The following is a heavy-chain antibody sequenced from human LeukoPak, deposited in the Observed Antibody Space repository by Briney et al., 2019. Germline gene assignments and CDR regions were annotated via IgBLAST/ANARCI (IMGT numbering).Heavy chain of an antibody. CDR1: GFTFSSYA. Sequence: GGSLRLSCAASGFTFSSYAMSWVRQAPGKGLEWVSAMSGSGGSTYYADSVKGRFIISRDNSKNTLYLQMNSLRAEDTAVYYCAKTKVPNYYGSGSYVDYWGQGTLVTVSS. V-gene: IGHV3-23*01. CDR2: MSGSGGST. J-gene: IGHJ4*02. D-gene: IGHD3-10*01. CDR3: AKTKVPNYYGSGSYVDY.